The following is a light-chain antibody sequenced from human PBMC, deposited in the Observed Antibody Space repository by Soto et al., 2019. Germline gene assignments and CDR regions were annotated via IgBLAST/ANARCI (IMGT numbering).Light chain of an antibody. CDR2: AAS. Sequence: DIQMTQSPSSLSASVGDRVTITCRASRGIYTHLAWYQQKPGNAPKLLIYAASTLQSGVPSRFSPSGSGTDFILTISALQSEDVGTYFCQTYDKAPWTFGPGTRV. J-gene: IGKJ1*01. CDR3: QTYDKAPWT. CDR1: RGIYTH. V-gene: IGKV1-27*01.